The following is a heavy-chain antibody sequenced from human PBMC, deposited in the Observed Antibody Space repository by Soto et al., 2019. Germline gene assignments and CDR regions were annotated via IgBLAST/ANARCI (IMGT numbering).Heavy chain of an antibody. CDR2: FDPEDGET. CDR1: GYTLTELS. V-gene: IGHV1-24*01. D-gene: IGHD3-22*01. J-gene: IGHJ3*02. CDR3: ATATYYYDSSGRPPAFDI. Sequence: GASVKVSCKVSGYTLTELSMHWVRQAPGKGLEWMGGFDPEDGETIYAQKFQGRVTMTEDTSTDTAYMELSSLRSEDTAVYYCATATYYYDSSGRPPAFDIWGQGTMVTVSS.